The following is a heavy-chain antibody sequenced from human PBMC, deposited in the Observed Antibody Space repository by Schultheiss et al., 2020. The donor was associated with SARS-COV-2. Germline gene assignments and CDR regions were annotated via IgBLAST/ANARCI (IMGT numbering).Heavy chain of an antibody. D-gene: IGHD2/OR15-2a*01. J-gene: IGHJ6*02. CDR2: IYYGGTT. V-gene: IGHV4-31*03. Sequence: SETLSLICNVSGGSISSNDYYWSWIRQHPGKGLEWIGYIYYGGTTYYNPSLKSRLSISVDTSKGQFSLRLTSVTAADTAVYYCTRVLRSTSRRPANMDVWGRGTTVTVSS. CDR3: TRVLRSTSRRPANMDV. CDR1: GGSISSNDYY.